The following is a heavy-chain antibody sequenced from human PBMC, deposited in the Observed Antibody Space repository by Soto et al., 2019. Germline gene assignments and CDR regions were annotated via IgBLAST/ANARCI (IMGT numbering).Heavy chain of an antibody. CDR1: GFTFSSYG. V-gene: IGHV3-30*18. J-gene: IGHJ4*02. Sequence: LGGSLRLSCAASGFTFSSYGMHWVRQAPGKGLEWVAVISYDGSNKYYADSVKGRFTISRDNSKNTLYLQMNSLRAEDTAVYYCAKEGFGLKLNHYYDSRSYYFDYWGQGTLVTVSS. CDR2: ISYDGSNK. CDR3: AKEGFGLKLNHYYDSRSYYFDY. D-gene: IGHD3-22*01.